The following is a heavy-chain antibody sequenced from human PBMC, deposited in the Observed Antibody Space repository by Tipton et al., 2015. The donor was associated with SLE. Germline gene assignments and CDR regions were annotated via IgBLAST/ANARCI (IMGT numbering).Heavy chain of an antibody. CDR2: IYTSGST. CDR3: ARGGTELGIGFQAFDT. Sequence: TLSLTCTVSGGSISSGSYYWSWIRQPAGKGLEWIGRIYTSGSTNYNPSLKSRVTISVDTSKNQFSLKLSSVTAADTAVYYCARGGTELGIGFQAFDTWGQGTMVTVSS. V-gene: IGHV4-61*02. J-gene: IGHJ3*02. CDR1: GGSISSGSYY. D-gene: IGHD7-27*01.